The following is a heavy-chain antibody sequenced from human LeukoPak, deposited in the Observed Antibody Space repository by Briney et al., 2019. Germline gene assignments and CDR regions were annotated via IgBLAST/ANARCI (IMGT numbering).Heavy chain of an antibody. V-gene: IGHV3-9*01. CDR2: ISWNSGSI. CDR1: GFTFDDYA. Sequence: GGSLRLSCAASGFTFDDYAMHWVRQAPGKGLEWVSGISWNSGSIGYADSVKGRFTISRDNAKNSLYLQMNSLRAEDTALYYCAKDIRGYSYGVFDYWGQGTLVTASS. D-gene: IGHD5-18*01. CDR3: AKDIRGYSYGVFDY. J-gene: IGHJ4*02.